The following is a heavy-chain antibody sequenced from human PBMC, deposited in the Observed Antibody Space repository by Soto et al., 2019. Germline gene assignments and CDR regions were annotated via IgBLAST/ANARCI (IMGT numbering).Heavy chain of an antibody. Sequence: QAQLVQSGTEVEKPGASVKVSCKASGYTFTSYAISWVRQAPGQGLEWMGWISANYGNTNYAQKLHGIVTMTADTSTSTAYMELRSLRSDDTAVYYCARGWGGIVVAGTRLDYWGQGTLVTVSS. V-gene: IGHV1-18*01. CDR2: ISANYGNT. CDR3: ARGWGGIVVAGTRLDY. CDR1: GYTFTSYA. J-gene: IGHJ4*02. D-gene: IGHD6-19*01.